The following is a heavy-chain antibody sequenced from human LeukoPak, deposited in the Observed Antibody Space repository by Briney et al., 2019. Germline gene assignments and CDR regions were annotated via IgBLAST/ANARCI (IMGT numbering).Heavy chain of an antibody. CDR3: VTGDHSPYYFQY. CDR1: GSSLSGLS. V-gene: IGHV1-24*01. Sequence: GASVKVSCTVPGSSLSGLSMHWVRHSPPKGLEWLGGFHPEDDEIIYAQNFQGRVTMTEDTSTDTAYMEVRSLRSEDTAVYFCVTGDHSPYYFQYWGQGTLVTVSS. CDR2: FHPEDDEI. D-gene: IGHD1-26*01. J-gene: IGHJ4*02.